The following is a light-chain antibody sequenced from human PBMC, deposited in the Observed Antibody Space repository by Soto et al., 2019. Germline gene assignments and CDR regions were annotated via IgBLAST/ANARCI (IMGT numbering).Light chain of an antibody. Sequence: EIVLTHSPATLSLSPGERATLSCRASQSIGNYLGWYQQKPGQAPRLLIYDASSRATGIPARFSGSGSGTDFTLTISSLEPEDFAIYYCQQRSNWPVTFGLGTRLEIK. J-gene: IGKJ5*01. CDR2: DAS. V-gene: IGKV3-11*01. CDR1: QSIGNY. CDR3: QQRSNWPVT.